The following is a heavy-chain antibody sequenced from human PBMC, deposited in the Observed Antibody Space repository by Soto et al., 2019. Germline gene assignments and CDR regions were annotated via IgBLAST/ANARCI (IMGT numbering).Heavy chain of an antibody. V-gene: IGHV4-39*01. Sequence: QLQLQESGPGLVKPSETLSLTCTVSGGSISSSSYYWGWIRQPPGKGLEWIGSIYYSGSTYYNPSLKSRVTISVDTSKNQFSLKLSSVTAADTAVYYCARLRSIQLCDYWGQGTLVTVSS. CDR3: ARLRSIQLCDY. J-gene: IGHJ4*02. CDR1: GGSISSSSYY. CDR2: IYYSGST. D-gene: IGHD5-18*01.